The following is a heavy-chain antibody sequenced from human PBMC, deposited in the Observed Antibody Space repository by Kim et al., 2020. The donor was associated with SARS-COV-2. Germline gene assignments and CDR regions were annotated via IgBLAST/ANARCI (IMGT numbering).Heavy chain of an antibody. Sequence: SETLSLTCTVSGGSISSSSYYWGWIRQPPGKGLEWIGSIYYNGKTYYTPSLKSRVTISVDMSKNQFSLKLNSVTAADTAVYYCARYSYGSEDWFDPWGQGTLVTVST. D-gene: IGHD5-18*01. CDR2: IYYNGKT. CDR1: GGSISSSSYY. V-gene: IGHV4-39*01. J-gene: IGHJ5*02. CDR3: ARYSYGSEDWFDP.